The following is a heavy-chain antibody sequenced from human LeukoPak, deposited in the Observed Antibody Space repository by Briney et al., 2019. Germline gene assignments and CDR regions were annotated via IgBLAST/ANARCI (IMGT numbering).Heavy chain of an antibody. Sequence: PSGTLSLTCAVSGGSISSSNWWSWVRQPPGKGLEWIGEIYHSGSTNYNPSLKSRVTISVDKSKNQFSLKLSSVTAADTAVYYCARGGPYSSSSYYFDYWGQGTLVTVSS. CDR1: GGSISSSNW. CDR3: ARGGPYSSSSYYFDY. V-gene: IGHV4-4*02. J-gene: IGHJ4*02. D-gene: IGHD6-6*01. CDR2: IYHSGST.